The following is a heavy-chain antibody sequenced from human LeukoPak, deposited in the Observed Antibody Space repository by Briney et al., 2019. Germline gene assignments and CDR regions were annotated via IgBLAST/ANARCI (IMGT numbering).Heavy chain of an antibody. J-gene: IGHJ4*02. Sequence: SVKVSCKASGGTFSSYAISWVRQAPGQGLEWMGGIIPIFGTANYAQKFQGRVTMTRDMSTSTVYMELSSLRSEDTAVYYCARDPPDTAMVPFDYWGQGTLSPSPQ. CDR3: ARDPPDTAMVPFDY. D-gene: IGHD5-18*01. CDR1: GGTFSSYA. CDR2: IIPIFGTA. V-gene: IGHV1-69*05.